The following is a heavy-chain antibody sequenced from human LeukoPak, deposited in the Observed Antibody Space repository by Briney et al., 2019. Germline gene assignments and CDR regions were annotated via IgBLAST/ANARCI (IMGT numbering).Heavy chain of an antibody. CDR2: SRKRGNKYVT. J-gene: IGHJ4*02. CDR3: ARDSMYYYGSGSSKGNY. CDR1: GFTLSDHN. D-gene: IGHD3-10*01. Sequence: GGSLRLSCVASGFTLSDHNMDWVRQATGKGLEWVGRSRKRGNKYVTENAASVKGRFTISRDNSKNTLYLQMNSLRAEDTAVYYCARDSMYYYGSGSSKGNYWGQGTLVTVSS. V-gene: IGHV3-72*01.